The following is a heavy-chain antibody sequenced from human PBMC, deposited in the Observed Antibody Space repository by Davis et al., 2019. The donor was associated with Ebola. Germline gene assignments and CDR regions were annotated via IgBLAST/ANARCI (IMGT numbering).Heavy chain of an antibody. CDR3: AREGWTTGIDF. V-gene: IGHV1-2*06. CDR1: GYTFTNYG. Sequence: ASVKVSCKASGYTFTNYGITWVRQAPGQGLEWMGRINPNSGGTNYAQKFQGRVTMTRDTSISTAYMELRSLTSDDTAVYFCAREGWTTGIDFWGQGTLVTVSS. D-gene: IGHD1-1*01. CDR2: INPNSGGT. J-gene: IGHJ4*02.